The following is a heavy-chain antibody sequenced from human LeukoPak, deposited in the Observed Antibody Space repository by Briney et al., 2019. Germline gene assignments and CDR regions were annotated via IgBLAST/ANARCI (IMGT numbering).Heavy chain of an antibody. Sequence: PGGSLRLSCAASGFTFRDFSMHWARHAPGKGLEWVSLVSGDGGVTHYADSLKGRFTISRDNRKNSLYLQMSSLIVEDTAFYCCAKGNNSLSFNFDYWGQGTLVTVSS. CDR2: VSGDGGVT. J-gene: IGHJ4*02. CDR3: AKGNNSLSFNFDY. CDR1: GFTFRDFS. D-gene: IGHD2/OR15-2a*01. V-gene: IGHV3-43*02.